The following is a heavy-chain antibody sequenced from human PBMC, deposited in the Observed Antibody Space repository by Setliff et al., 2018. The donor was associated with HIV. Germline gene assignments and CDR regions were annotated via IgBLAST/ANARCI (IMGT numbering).Heavy chain of an antibody. D-gene: IGHD2-8*01. CDR3: ARDSLTNVRYWTSDY. CDR1: GVQKYTYD. Sequence: PGGSLRLPCEASGVQKYTYDMNRVRQAPGKPLEWLSFISHGGATKYYADSVMGRFTLSRDNAKNSLYLVMDELRADDTATYYCARDSLTNVRYWTSDYWGQGTRVTVSS. J-gene: IGHJ4*02. V-gene: IGHV3-48*01. CDR2: ISHGGATK.